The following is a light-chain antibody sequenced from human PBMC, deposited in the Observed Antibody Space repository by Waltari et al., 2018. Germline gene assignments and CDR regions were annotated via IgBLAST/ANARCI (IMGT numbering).Light chain of an antibody. CDR3: SSYTSSTTA. CDR1: SSDVGGYNY. J-gene: IGLJ1*01. Sequence: QSALTQPASVSGSPGQSITISCTGTSSDVGGYNYVSWYQQHPGKAPKLMISDGSNRPSGVSNRLSGSKSGNTASLTISGLQAEDEADYYCSSYTSSTTAFGTGTKVTVL. CDR2: DGS. V-gene: IGLV2-14*03.